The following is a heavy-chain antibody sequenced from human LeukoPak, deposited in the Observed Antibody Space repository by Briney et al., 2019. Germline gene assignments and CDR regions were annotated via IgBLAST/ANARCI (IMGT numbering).Heavy chain of an antibody. Sequence: PSETLSLTCTVSGGSISSSSYYWGWIRQPPGKGLEWIGSIYYSGSTYYNPSLKSRVTISVDTSKNQFSLKLSSVTAADTAVYYCAREALGYDSSGYYPNVGYFDYWGQGTLVTVSS. CDR2: IYYSGST. D-gene: IGHD3-22*01. CDR1: GGSISSSSYY. CDR3: AREALGYDSSGYYPNVGYFDY. J-gene: IGHJ4*02. V-gene: IGHV4-39*07.